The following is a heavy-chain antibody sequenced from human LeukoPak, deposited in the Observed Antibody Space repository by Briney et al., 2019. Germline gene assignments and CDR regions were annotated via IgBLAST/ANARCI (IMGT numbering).Heavy chain of an antibody. Sequence: PSETLSLTCTVSGGSINSYYWSWIRQPPGKGLQWIGCIHYSGSTNYNPSLKSRVTISVDTSKNQFSLKLSSVTAADTAVYYCAKWTEGGAFDSWGQGTMLIVSS. CDR3: AKWTEGGAFDS. V-gene: IGHV4-59*01. J-gene: IGHJ3*01. CDR2: IHYSGST. CDR1: GGSINSYY. D-gene: IGHD1-26*01.